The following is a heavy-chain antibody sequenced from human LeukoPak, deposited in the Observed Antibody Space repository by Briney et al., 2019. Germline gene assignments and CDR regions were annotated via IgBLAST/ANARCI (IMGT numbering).Heavy chain of an antibody. Sequence: KTSETLSLTCTVSGGSISSYYWSWIRQPPGKGLEWIGYIYYSGSTTYNPSLKSRVTISVDTSKNQFSLILSSVTAADTAVYYCARVRGDSSGDYWGQGTLVSVSS. D-gene: IGHD3-22*01. CDR1: GGSISSYY. CDR3: ARVRGDSSGDY. CDR2: IYYSGST. V-gene: IGHV4-59*01. J-gene: IGHJ4*02.